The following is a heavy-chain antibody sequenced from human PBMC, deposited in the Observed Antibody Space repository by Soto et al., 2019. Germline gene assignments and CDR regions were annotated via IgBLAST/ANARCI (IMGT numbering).Heavy chain of an antibody. CDR1: GYTLTELS. V-gene: IGHV1-24*01. CDR3: AIGMGYDFWSGPDFDY. Sequence: ASVKVSCKVSGYTLTELSMHWVRQAPGKGLEWMGGFDPEDGETIYAQKFQGRVTMTEDTSTDTAYMELSSLRSEDTAVYYCAIGMGYDFWSGPDFDYLGQVTLVTVSS. D-gene: IGHD3-3*01. J-gene: IGHJ4*02. CDR2: FDPEDGET.